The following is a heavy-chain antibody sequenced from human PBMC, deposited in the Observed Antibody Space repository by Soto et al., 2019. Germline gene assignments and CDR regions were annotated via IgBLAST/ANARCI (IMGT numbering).Heavy chain of an antibody. CDR2: INPNSGGT. V-gene: IGHV1-2*04. CDR3: ARGGPYCSSTSCYLSQAFYYGMDV. J-gene: IGHJ6*02. Sequence: ASVKVSCKASGYTFTGYYMHWVRQAPGQGLEWMGWINPNSGGTNYAQKFQGWVAMTRDTSISTAYMELSRLRSDDTDVYYCARGGPYCSSTSCYLSQAFYYGMDVWGQGNTVAVYS. CDR1: GYTFTGYY. D-gene: IGHD2-2*01.